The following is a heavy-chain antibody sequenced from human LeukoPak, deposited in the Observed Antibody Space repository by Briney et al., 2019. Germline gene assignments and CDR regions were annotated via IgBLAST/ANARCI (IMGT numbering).Heavy chain of an antibody. J-gene: IGHJ4*02. V-gene: IGHV1-69*13. CDR1: GYTFTSYG. D-gene: IGHD3-3*01. Sequence: SVKVSCKASGYTFTSYGISWVRQAPGQGLEWMGGIIPIFGTANYAQKFQGRVTITADESTSTAYMELRSLRSDDTAVYYCARDGRNYDLDYFDYWGQGTLVTVSS. CDR2: IIPIFGTA. CDR3: ARDGRNYDLDYFDY.